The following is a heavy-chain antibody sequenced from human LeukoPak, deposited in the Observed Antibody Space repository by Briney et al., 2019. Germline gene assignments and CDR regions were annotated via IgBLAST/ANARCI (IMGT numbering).Heavy chain of an antibody. V-gene: IGHV1-8*03. Sequence: ASVKVSCKASGYTFTSYDINWVRQATGQGLEWMGWMNPNSGNTGYAQKFQGRVTITRNTSISTAYMELSSLRSEDTAVYYCARGSGSYSGLEDWGQGTLVTVSS. CDR2: MNPNSGNT. CDR1: GYTFTSYD. J-gene: IGHJ4*02. CDR3: ARGSGSYSGLED. D-gene: IGHD1-26*01.